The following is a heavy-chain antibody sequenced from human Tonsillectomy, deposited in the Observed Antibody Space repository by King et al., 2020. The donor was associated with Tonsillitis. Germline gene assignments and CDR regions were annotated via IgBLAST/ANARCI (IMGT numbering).Heavy chain of an antibody. J-gene: IGHJ3*02. CDR1: GFTFSSYA. CDR2: ISYDGSNK. V-gene: IGHV3-30-3*01. Sequence: VQLVESGGGVVQPGRSLRLSCAASGFTFSSYAMHWVRQAPGKGLEWVAVISYDGSNKYYAGSVKGQFTISRDNSKNTLYLQMNSLRAEDTAVYYCARSFDSQAPGAFDIWGQGTMVTVSS. D-gene: IGHD3-22*01. CDR3: ARSFDSQAPGAFDI.